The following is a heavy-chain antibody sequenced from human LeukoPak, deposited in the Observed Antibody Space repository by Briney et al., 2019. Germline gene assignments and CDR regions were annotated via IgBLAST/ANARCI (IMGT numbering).Heavy chain of an antibody. CDR1: GYTFTSYG. J-gene: IGHJ4*02. CDR3: ARDGCSSTSCLREDY. CDR2: ISAYNGNT. V-gene: IGHV1-18*01. D-gene: IGHD2-2*01. Sequence: GASVKVSCKASGYTFTSYGISWVRQAPGQGLEWMGWISAYNGNTNYAQKLQGRVTMTTDTSTSTAYMELRSLRSDDTAVYYCARDGCSSTSCLREDYWGQGTLVTVSS.